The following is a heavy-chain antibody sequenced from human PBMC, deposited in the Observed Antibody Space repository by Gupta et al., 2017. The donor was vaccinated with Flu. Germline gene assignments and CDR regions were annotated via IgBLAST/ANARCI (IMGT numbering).Heavy chain of an antibody. J-gene: IGHJ4*02. D-gene: IGHD5-18*01. V-gene: IGHV4-4*07. CDR3: ARDGRGYSYGYRPFDY. Sequence: QVQLQESGPGLVKPSETLPLTCTVSGASISSYYWSWIRQPAGKGLEWIGRIYTSGSTNYNPSLKSRVTMSVDTSKNQFSLKLSSVTAADTAVYYCARDGRGYSYGYRPFDYWGQGTLVTVSS. CDR1: GASISSYY. CDR2: IYTSGST.